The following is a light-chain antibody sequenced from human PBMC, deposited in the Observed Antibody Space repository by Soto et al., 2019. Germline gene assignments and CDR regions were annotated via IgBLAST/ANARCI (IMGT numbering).Light chain of an antibody. CDR3: AAWDDSLNGPE. V-gene: IGLV1-44*01. CDR2: SNN. CDR1: SSNIGSNT. J-gene: IGLJ3*02. Sequence: QSVLTQPPSASGTPGQRVTISCSGSSSNIGSNTVNWYQQLPGTAPKLLIYSNNQRPSGVPDRFSGSKSGTSASLAISGLQSEDEADYYCAAWDDSLNGPEFGGGTSSPS.